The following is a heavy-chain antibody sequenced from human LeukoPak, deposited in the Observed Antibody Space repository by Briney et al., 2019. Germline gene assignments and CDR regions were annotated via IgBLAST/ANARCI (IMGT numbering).Heavy chain of an antibody. CDR3: AKDYDYVWGSYRNYIDY. J-gene: IGHJ4*02. CDR1: GFTFSSYG. V-gene: IGHV3-23*01. CDR2: ISGSGGST. D-gene: IGHD3-16*02. Sequence: QAGGSLRLSCAASGFTFSSYGMSWVRQAPGKGLEWVSAISGSGGSTYYADSVKGRFTISRDNSKNTLYLQMNSLRAEDTAVYYCAKDYDYVWGSYRNYIDYWGQGTLVTVSS.